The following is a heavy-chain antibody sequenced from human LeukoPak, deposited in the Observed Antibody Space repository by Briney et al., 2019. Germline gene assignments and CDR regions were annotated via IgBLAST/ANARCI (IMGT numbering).Heavy chain of an antibody. CDR3: ARVGRSTVGGY. V-gene: IGHV3-48*03. D-gene: IGHD4-23*01. CDR2: ISNSGSSI. CDR1: GFTFSNYE. J-gene: IGHJ4*02. Sequence: GGSLRLSCAASGFTFSNYEMSWVRQAPGKGLEWVSYISNSGSSIYYADSVKGRFTISRDNAKSSLYLQMNSLRGEDTAVYYCARVGRSTVGGYWGQGTLVTVSS.